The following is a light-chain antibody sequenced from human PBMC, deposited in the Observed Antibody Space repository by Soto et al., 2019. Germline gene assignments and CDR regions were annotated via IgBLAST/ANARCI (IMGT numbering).Light chain of an antibody. CDR2: RAS. CDR1: QSISYW. CDR3: QQYNKWPT. J-gene: IGKJ5*01. V-gene: IGKV1-5*03. Sequence: IKLTQSPSSLSASKRDRVTITCRASQSISYWLAWYQQKPGKAPKLLIYRASTLESGVPSRFSGSGSGTEFTLTISSLQSEDFAVYYCQQYNKWPTFGQGTLLEIK.